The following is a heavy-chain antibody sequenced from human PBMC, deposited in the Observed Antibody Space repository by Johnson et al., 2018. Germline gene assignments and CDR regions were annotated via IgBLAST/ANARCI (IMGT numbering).Heavy chain of an antibody. V-gene: IGHV3-49*03. J-gene: IGHJ6*02. CDR3: TRFRAGYYYYGMDV. Sequence: VQLVESGGGLVQXGRSLRLSCTASGFTFGDYAMSWFRQAPGKGLEWVGFIRSKAYGGPTEYAASVKGRFTISRGDSKSIAYLQMNSLKTEDTAVYYCTRFRAGYYYYGMDVWGQGTTVTVSS. CDR2: IRSKAYGGPT. D-gene: IGHD6-19*01. CDR1: GFTFGDYA.